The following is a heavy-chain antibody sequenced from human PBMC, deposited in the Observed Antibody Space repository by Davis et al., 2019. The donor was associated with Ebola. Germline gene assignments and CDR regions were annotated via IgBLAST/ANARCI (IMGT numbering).Heavy chain of an antibody. Sequence: PSETLSLTCTVSGGSISSYYWSWIRQPPGKGLEWIGYIYYSGSTNYNPSLKSRVTISVDTSKNQFSLKLSSVTAADTAVYYCARDGAAAGQKEPYYYGMDVWGQGTTVTVSS. J-gene: IGHJ6*02. D-gene: IGHD6-13*01. CDR1: GGSISSYY. CDR3: ARDGAAAGQKEPYYYGMDV. V-gene: IGHV4-59*01. CDR2: IYYSGST.